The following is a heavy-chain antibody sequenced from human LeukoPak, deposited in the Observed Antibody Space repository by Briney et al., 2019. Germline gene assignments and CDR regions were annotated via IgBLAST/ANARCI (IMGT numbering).Heavy chain of an antibody. CDR3: ARGGTRYCSGGSCPGNYYGMDV. CDR1: GGSVSSGSYY. CDR2: INHSGST. J-gene: IGHJ6*02. V-gene: IGHV4-39*07. Sequence: SETLSLTCTVSGGSVSSGSYYWSWIRQPPGKGLEWIGEINHSGSTNYNPSLKSRVTISVDTSKNQFSLKLSSVTAADTAVYYCARGGTRYCSGGSCPGNYYGMDVWGQGTTVTVSS. D-gene: IGHD2-15*01.